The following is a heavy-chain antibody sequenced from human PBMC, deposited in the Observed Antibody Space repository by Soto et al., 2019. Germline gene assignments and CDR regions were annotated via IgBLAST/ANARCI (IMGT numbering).Heavy chain of an antibody. CDR2: IYHSGST. D-gene: IGHD6-19*01. Sequence: SETLSLTCAVSGGSISSGGYSWSWIRQPPGKGLEWIGYIYHSGSTYYNPSLKSRVTISVDRSKNQFSLKLSSVTAADTAVYLCARGSGGGGRYSSGWYYFDYWGQGTLVTAPQ. J-gene: IGHJ4*02. CDR3: ARGSGGGGRYSSGWYYFDY. V-gene: IGHV4-30-2*01. CDR1: GGSISSGGYS.